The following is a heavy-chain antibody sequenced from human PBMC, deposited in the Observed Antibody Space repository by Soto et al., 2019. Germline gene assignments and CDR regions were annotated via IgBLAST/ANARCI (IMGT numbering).Heavy chain of an antibody. J-gene: IGHJ6*02. Sequence: EVQLLESGGGLVQPGGSLRLSCAASGFTFSSYAMSWVHQAPGKGLEWVSAISGSGGSTYYADSVKGRFTISRDNSKNTLYLQMNSLRAEDTAVYYCAKEIWGNPYDFWSGYNYGMDVWGQGTTVTVSS. CDR3: AKEIWGNPYDFWSGYNYGMDV. V-gene: IGHV3-23*01. CDR2: ISGSGGST. D-gene: IGHD3-3*01. CDR1: GFTFSSYA.